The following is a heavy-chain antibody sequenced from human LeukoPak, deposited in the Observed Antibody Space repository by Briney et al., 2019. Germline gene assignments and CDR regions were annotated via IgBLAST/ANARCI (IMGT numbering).Heavy chain of an antibody. CDR3: SRGGRRDYDSSSYYPYFDF. D-gene: IGHD3-22*01. Sequence: GGSLRLSCTASGFTFGDYVMSWFRQAPGKGLEWVGFIKSKTYGGSTEYAASVKGRFTISRDDSKGIAFLQMNSLTTEDTAVYYCSRGGRRDYDSSSYYPYFDFRGQGTLVTVSS. CDR1: GFTFGDYV. V-gene: IGHV3-49*03. CDR2: IKSKTYGGST. J-gene: IGHJ4*02.